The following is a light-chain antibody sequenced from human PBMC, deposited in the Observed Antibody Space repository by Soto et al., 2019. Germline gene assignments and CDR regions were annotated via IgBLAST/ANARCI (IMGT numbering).Light chain of an antibody. CDR1: QAISSY. CDR3: QQYYSYPLT. J-gene: IGKJ4*01. CDR2: AAS. Sequence: AIRMTQSPSSFSASTGDRVTITCRASQAISSYLAWYQQKPGKAPKLLTYAASTLRGGVPSRFSRGGSGTDLTLTISCLQSDDFATYYCQQYYSYPLTFGGGAKVVIK. V-gene: IGKV1-8*01.